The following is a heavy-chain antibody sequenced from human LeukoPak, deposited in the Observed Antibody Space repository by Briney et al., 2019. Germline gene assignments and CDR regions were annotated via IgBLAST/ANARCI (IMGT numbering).Heavy chain of an antibody. J-gene: IGHJ4*02. Sequence: GASVKVSCLSSGYILTNYGIYWVRQAPGQGLEWMGWINTYNGETDYAQNFQGRVTMTTDTSTSTAYMDLRSLTSDDTAVYYCARGRLGVSGYKDYLDYWGQGTLVTVSS. V-gene: IGHV1-18*01. CDR3: ARGRLGVSGYKDYLDY. CDR2: INTYNGET. CDR1: GYILTNYG. D-gene: IGHD5-12*01.